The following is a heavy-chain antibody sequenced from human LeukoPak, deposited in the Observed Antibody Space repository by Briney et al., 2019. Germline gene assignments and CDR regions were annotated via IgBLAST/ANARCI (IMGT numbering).Heavy chain of an antibody. Sequence: PGGSLRLSCAASGFTFSSYGMSWGRQAPGKGLEWVSAISGSGGSTYYADSVKGRVTISTDNAKNTLYRQLNSLSAEDTAVYYCARNFISMVRGVIITTYFDYWGQGTLVTVSS. CDR1: GFTFSSYG. V-gene: IGHV3-23*01. D-gene: IGHD3-10*01. CDR2: ISGSGGST. J-gene: IGHJ4*02. CDR3: ARNFISMVRGVIITTYFDY.